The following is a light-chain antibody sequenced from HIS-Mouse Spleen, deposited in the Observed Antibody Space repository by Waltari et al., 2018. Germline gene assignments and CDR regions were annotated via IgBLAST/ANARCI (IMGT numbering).Light chain of an antibody. CDR2: EGS. Sequence: QSALTQPASVSGSPGQSITSACTGTSSDVASYNLVSWYQLHPGKAPKLMIYEGSKRPSGVSNRFSGSKSGNTASLTISGLQAEDEADYYCCSYAGSSTWVFGGGTKLTVL. J-gene: IGLJ3*02. V-gene: IGLV2-23*01. CDR1: SSDVASYNL. CDR3: CSYAGSSTWV.